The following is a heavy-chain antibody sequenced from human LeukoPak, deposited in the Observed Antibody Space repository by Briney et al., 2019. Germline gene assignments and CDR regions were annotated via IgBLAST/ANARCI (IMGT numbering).Heavy chain of an antibody. D-gene: IGHD2-15*01. CDR3: ARHLLVVVVAADRWFDP. J-gene: IGHJ5*02. V-gene: IGHV4-39*01. CDR1: GDSVRNSAYY. CDR2: IYFDGST. Sequence: SETLSLTCAVSGDSVRNSAYYWDWSRQPPGKGLEWIGNIYFDGSTRYSPSLKSRVTISVDKSKNQFSLKLTSVTAADTAVYYCARHLLVVVVAADRWFDPWGQGTLVTVSS.